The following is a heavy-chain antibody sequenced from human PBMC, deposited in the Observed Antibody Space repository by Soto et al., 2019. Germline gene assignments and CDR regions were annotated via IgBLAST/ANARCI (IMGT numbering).Heavy chain of an antibody. D-gene: IGHD3-9*01. CDR3: ARPPGYISDWYYFDL. V-gene: IGHV1-2*02. J-gene: IGHJ4*02. CDR1: GYTFIDYY. CDR2: ISPRSGGT. Sequence: ASVKVSCKASGYTFIDYYMHWVRQAPGQGFEWVGRISPRSGGTNYAQKFQDRVTMTWDTSLNTAYMELSSLISEDTAVYYCARPPGYISDWYYFDLWGQGTLVTVSS.